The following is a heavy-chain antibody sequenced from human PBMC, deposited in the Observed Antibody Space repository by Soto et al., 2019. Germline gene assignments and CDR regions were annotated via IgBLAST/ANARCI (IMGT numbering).Heavy chain of an antibody. CDR2: IDPSDSYT. V-gene: IGHV5-10-1*01. J-gene: IGHJ6*02. Sequence: PGESLKISCKGSGYSFTSFWITWVRQMPGKGLEWMGKIDPSDSYTTYSPSLQGHVTISADKSISTAYLQWSSLKASDTAIYYCARQEGSSSDFYYYGMDVWVPGTTVTVSS. CDR3: ARQEGSSSDFYYYGMDV. D-gene: IGHD6-6*01. CDR1: GYSFTSFW.